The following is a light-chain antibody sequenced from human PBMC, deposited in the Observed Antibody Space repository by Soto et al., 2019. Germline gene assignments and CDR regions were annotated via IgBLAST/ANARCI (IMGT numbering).Light chain of an antibody. CDR2: GAS. Sequence: EIVLTQSPGTLSLSPGERATLSCRASQSVSSSYLAWYQQKPGQAPRLLIYGASSRATGIPDRLSGSGSGTDFTLTISRLEPEDFAVYYCQQYASSTPTFGQGTKVDIX. V-gene: IGKV3-20*01. J-gene: IGKJ1*01. CDR3: QQYASSTPT. CDR1: QSVSSSY.